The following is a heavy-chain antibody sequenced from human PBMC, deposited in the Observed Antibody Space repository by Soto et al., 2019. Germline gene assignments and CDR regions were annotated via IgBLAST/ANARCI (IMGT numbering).Heavy chain of an antibody. J-gene: IGHJ6*02. CDR3: AKDAYSSSSRGYYYGMDV. CDR1: GFTFSSYA. Sequence: GGSLRLSCAASGFTFSSYAMSWVRQAPGKGLEWVSAISGSGGSTYYADSVKGRFTISRDNSKNTLYLQMNSLRAEDTAVYYCAKDAYSSSSRGYYYGMDVWGQGTTVTVSS. CDR2: ISGSGGST. D-gene: IGHD6-6*01. V-gene: IGHV3-23*01.